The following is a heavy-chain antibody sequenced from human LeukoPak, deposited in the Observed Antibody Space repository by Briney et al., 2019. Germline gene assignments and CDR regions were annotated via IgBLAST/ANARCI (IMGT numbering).Heavy chain of an antibody. J-gene: IGHJ4*02. CDR1: GFILSIHG. CDR3: ARDLSFGSLDF. V-gene: IGHV3-33*01. D-gene: IGHD1-26*01. CDR2: MWYDGSRE. Sequence: SGGSLRLSCAASGFILSIHGMHWVRQAPGKGLEWVAGMWYDGSREDYADSVKGRFTISRDMSKNTLNLQMNSLRVEDTAMFYCARDLSFGSLDFRGQGTLVTVSS.